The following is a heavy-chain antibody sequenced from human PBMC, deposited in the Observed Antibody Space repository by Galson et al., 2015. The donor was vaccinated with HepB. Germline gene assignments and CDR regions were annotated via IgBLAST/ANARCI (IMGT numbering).Heavy chain of an antibody. V-gene: IGHV1-2*06. CDR1: GYTFTAYF. CDR2: INPNSGGT. CDR3: ARDSTGSANYHMDV. Sequence: SVKVSCKASGYTFTAYFMHWVRQAPGQGLEWMGRINPNSGGTMFAQNFQGRVTMTRDTSSSTAYMDLSSLRPDDTAVYYCARDSTGSANYHMDVWGKGTKVTVSS. J-gene: IGHJ6*03. D-gene: IGHD2-8*02.